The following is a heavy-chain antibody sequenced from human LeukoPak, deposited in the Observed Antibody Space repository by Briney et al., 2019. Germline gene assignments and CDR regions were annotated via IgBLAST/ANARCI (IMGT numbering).Heavy chain of an antibody. CDR1: GVSISSYY. CDR3: ARDLGSGSYQELGY. D-gene: IGHD3-10*01. V-gene: IGHV4-4*07. J-gene: IGHJ4*02. CDR2: IYTSGST. Sequence: PSETLSLTCTVSGVSISSYYWSWIRQPAGKGLEWIGRIYTSGSTNYYPSLKSRVTISVDKSKSQVSLKLSSVTAADTAVYYCARDLGSGSYQELGYWGQGTLVTVSS.